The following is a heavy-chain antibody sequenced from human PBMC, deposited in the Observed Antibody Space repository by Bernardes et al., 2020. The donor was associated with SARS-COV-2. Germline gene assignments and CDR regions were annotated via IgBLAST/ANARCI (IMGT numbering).Heavy chain of an antibody. Sequence: GGSLRLSCTASKILLSNYAMSWVRQAPGKGLEGVSLLSKYADNTHYADSVKGRFTISRDTSKNTLYMQLNRLRADDTAIYYCAIDFDSSSFYDDYWGQGTVVIVSS. CDR3: AIDFDSSSFYDDY. D-gene: IGHD3-3*01. V-gene: IGHV3-23*01. CDR1: KILLSNYA. J-gene: IGHJ4*02. CDR2: LSKYADNT.